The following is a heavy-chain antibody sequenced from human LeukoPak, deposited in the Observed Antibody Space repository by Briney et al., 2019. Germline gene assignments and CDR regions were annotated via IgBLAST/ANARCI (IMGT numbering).Heavy chain of an antibody. CDR1: GGTFSSYA. J-gene: IGHJ4*02. CDR2: IIPILGIA. CDR3: ARDHVWNDVVPPPRFDY. D-gene: IGHD1-1*01. V-gene: IGHV1-69*04. Sequence: ASVKVSCKASGGTFSSYAISWVRQAPGQGLEWMGRIIPILGIANYAQKFQGRVTITVDKSTSTAYMELSSLRSEDTAVYYCARDHVWNDVVPPPRFDYWGQGTLVTVSS.